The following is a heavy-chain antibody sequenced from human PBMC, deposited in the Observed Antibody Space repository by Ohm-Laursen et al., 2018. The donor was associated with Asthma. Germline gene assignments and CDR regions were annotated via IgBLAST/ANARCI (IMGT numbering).Heavy chain of an antibody. Sequence: SLRLSCTASGFSFRSYAMHWVRQAPGTGLEWLAVISYDSSLKYYADSVNGRFTISRDDFKSTLYLQMNSLRADDTALYYCARDVMDWYSPALDFWGQGSLVTVSS. CDR1: GFSFRSYA. J-gene: IGHJ4*02. CDR2: ISYDSSLK. CDR3: ARDVMDWYSPALDF. D-gene: IGHD3/OR15-3a*01. V-gene: IGHV3-30-3*01.